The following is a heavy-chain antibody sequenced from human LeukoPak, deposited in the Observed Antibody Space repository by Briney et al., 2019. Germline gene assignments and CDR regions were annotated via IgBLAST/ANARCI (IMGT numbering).Heavy chain of an antibody. D-gene: IGHD4-23*01. J-gene: IGHJ3*02. CDR3: ARTYGGDHDAFDI. CDR1: GGSISSGSYY. Sequence: SETLSLTCTVSGGSISSGSYYWSWIRQPAGKGLEWIGRIYTSGSTNYNPSLKSRVTISVDTSKNQFSLKLSSVTAADTAVYYCARTYGGDHDAFDIWGQGTMVTVSS. V-gene: IGHV4-61*02. CDR2: IYTSGST.